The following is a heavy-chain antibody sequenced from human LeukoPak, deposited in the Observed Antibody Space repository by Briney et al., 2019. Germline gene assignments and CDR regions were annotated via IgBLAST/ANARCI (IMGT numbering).Heavy chain of an antibody. CDR2: INTNTGNT. V-gene: IGHV7-4-1*02. CDR1: GYTFTSYA. Sequence: ASVKVFCRASGYTFTSYAMHWVRQAPGQGLEWMGWINTNTGNTTYAQGFTGRFVFSLDTSASTAYLQISGLKAEDTATYCCVRDPRVHYFNSTGLKYFQYWGQGTLVTVSS. D-gene: IGHD3-22*01. J-gene: IGHJ1*01. CDR3: VRDPRVHYFNSTGLKYFQY.